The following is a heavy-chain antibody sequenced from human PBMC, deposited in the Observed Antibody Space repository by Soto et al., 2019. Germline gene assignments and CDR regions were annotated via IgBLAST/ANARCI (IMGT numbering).Heavy chain of an antibody. CDR3: AKGSSWYPLFAY. V-gene: IGHV3-23*01. Sequence: GGSLRLSCAASGFTFSSYAMNWVRQAPGKGLEWVSLISGSGGSTYYADSVKGRFTISRDNSKNTLYLQMNSLRAEDTAVYYCAKGSSWYPLFAYWGQGTLVTVSS. J-gene: IGHJ4*02. D-gene: IGHD6-13*01. CDR2: ISGSGGST. CDR1: GFTFSSYA.